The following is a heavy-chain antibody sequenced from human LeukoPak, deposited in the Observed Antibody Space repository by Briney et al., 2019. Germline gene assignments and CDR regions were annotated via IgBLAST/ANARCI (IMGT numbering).Heavy chain of an antibody. Sequence: GRSLRLSCAASGFTFSSYGMHWVRQAPGKGLEWVAVISYVGSNKYYADSVKGRFTISRDNSKNTLYLQMNSLRAEDTAVYYCARGLYSSSWYGIDYWGQGTLVTVSS. J-gene: IGHJ4*02. V-gene: IGHV3-30*03. CDR1: GFTFSSYG. CDR3: ARGLYSSSWYGIDY. CDR2: ISYVGSNK. D-gene: IGHD6-13*01.